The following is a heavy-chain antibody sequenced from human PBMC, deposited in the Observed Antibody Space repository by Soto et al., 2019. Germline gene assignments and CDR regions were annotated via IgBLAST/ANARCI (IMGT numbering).Heavy chain of an antibody. CDR3: ARATVTRVDY. Sequence: SETLSLTCTVSGGSISGYYWSWLRQPPGKGLEWIGQIYNIGSTNYNPSLRSRVTISVDRSKNQFSLKLSSVTAADTAVYYCARATVTRVDYWGQGTLVTV. D-gene: IGHD4-17*01. CDR1: GGSISGYY. J-gene: IGHJ4*02. V-gene: IGHV4-59*12. CDR2: IYNIGST.